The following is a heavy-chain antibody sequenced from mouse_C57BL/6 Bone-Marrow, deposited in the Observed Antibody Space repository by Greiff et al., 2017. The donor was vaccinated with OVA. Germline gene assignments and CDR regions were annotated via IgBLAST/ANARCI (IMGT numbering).Heavy chain of an antibody. CDR2: INPSSGYT. CDR1: GYTFTSYT. V-gene: IGHV1-4*01. Sequence: VQRVESGAELARPGASVKMSCKASGYTFTSYTMHWVKQRPGQGLEWIGYINPSSGYTKYNQKFKDKATLTADKSSSTAYMQLSSLTSEDSAVYYCARYGSSPLFAYWGQGTLVTVSA. CDR3: ARYGSSPLFAY. J-gene: IGHJ3*01. D-gene: IGHD1-1*02.